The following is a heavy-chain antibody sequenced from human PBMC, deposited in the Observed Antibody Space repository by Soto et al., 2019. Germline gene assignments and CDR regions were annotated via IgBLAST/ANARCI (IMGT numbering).Heavy chain of an antibody. CDR3: ARVADSNCLY. J-gene: IGHJ4*02. V-gene: IGHV1-69*13. CDR1: GGRLSRYV. CDR2: IIPIFGTT. Sequence: SVKLSRKTSGGRLSRYVIRCVRQAPRHGLQWMGGIIPIFGTTNYAQKFQGRVTITADEYTSTVYMELSSLRSEDTAGYYGARVADSNCLYCCQGVLITAPQ. D-gene: IGHD4-4*01.